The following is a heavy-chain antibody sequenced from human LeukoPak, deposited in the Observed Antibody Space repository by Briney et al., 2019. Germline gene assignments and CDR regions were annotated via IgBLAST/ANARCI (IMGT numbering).Heavy chain of an antibody. CDR3: ARNNGMDV. CDR1: GFALSSHW. J-gene: IGHJ6*02. V-gene: IGHV3-7*03. Sequence: GGSLRLSCAASGFALSSHWMTWVRQVPGRGPEWVANVNRDGSETYYLDSVKGRFTISKDNAKNSLYLQMNRLRAEDTALYHCARNNGMDVWGQGTTVIVSS. CDR2: VNRDGSET.